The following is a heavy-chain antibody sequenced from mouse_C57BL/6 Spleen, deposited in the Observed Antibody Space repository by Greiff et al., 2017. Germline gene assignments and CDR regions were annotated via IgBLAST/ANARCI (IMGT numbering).Heavy chain of an antibody. J-gene: IGHJ3*01. V-gene: IGHV2-6*01. D-gene: IGHD1-1*01. Sequence: QVQLKESGPGLVAPSQSLSITCTVSGFSLTSYGVDWVRQSPGKGLEWLGVIWGVGSTNYNSALKSRLSISKDNSKSQVFLKMNSLQTDDTAMYXCASGHYGSRRRFAYWGQGTLVTVSA. CDR2: IWGVGST. CDR3: ASGHYGSRRRFAY. CDR1: GFSLTSYG.